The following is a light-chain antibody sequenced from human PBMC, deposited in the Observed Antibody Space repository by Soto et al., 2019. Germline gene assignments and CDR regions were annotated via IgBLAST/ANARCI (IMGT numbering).Light chain of an antibody. V-gene: IGLV2-14*01. CDR1: SSDVGAYNY. CDR2: EVS. Sequence: LTQPASVSGSPGQSITISCTGTSSDVGAYNYVSWYQQYPGKVPKLMIYEVSNRPSGVSNRFSGSKSGNTASLTISGLQAEDEADYYCSSYTSSSPYVFGTGTKATVL. CDR3: SSYTSSSPYV. J-gene: IGLJ1*01.